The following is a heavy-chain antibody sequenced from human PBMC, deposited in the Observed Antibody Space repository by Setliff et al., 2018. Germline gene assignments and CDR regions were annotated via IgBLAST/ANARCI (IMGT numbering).Heavy chain of an antibody. CDR2: LHTSGSI. V-gene: IGHV4-61*02. CDR1: GGSISSGTYY. CDR3: RFWDGSYKNDY. Sequence: SETLSLTCTVSGGSISSGTYYWSWIRQPAGKGLEWIGRLHTSGSIDYNPSLKSRVTISVDTSKNQFSLKLSSVTAADTAAYYCRFWDGSYKNDYWGQGTLVTVSS. D-gene: IGHD3-3*01. J-gene: IGHJ4*02.